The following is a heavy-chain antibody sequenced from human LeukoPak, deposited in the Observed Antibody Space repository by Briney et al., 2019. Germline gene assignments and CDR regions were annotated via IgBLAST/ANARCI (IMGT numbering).Heavy chain of an antibody. CDR3: ARQGVPTASVDP. CDR2: INHSGST. Sequence: SETLSLTCAVYGGSFSGYYWSWIRQPPGKGLEWIGEINHSGSTNYNPSLKSRVTISVDTSKNQFSLKLSSVTAADTAVYFCARQGVPTASVDPWGQGTLVTVSS. V-gene: IGHV4-34*01. D-gene: IGHD2-2*01. CDR1: GGSFSGYY. J-gene: IGHJ5*02.